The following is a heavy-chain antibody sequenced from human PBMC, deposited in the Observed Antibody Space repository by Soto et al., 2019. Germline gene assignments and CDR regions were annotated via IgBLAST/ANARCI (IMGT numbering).Heavy chain of an antibody. V-gene: IGHV1-69*13. D-gene: IGHD6-13*01. CDR3: ARDDSSGMAAAASDA. CDR2: IIPIFGTA. J-gene: IGHJ5*02. CDR1: GGTFSSYA. Sequence: GASVKVSCKASGGTFSSYAIGWVRQAPGQGLEWMGGIIPIFGTANYAQKFQGRVTITADESTSTAYMELSSLRSEDTAVYYCARDDSSGMAAAASDACGQGTLVTVS.